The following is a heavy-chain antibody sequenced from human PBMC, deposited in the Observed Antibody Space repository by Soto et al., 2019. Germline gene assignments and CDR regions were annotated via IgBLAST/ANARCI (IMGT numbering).Heavy chain of an antibody. CDR1: GFTFSSYA. V-gene: IGHV3-23*01. D-gene: IGHD5-18*01. J-gene: IGHJ6*02. CDR2: VSGGGGST. CDR3: AMAHVDTAMDYYYYYGLDV. Sequence: RLSCAASGFTFSSYAMTCVRQAPGNGLEWVSGVSGGGGSTYYAYSVKGRFTISRDNSEHTLYLHMNSLRAEDTAVYYCAMAHVDTAMDYYYYYGLDVWGQGTTVTVSS.